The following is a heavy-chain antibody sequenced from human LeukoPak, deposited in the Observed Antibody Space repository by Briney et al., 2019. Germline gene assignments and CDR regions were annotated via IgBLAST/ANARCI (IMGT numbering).Heavy chain of an antibody. J-gene: IGHJ2*01. CDR2: IYYSGST. Sequence: SETLSLTCTVSGGSISSYYWSWIRQPPGKGLEWIGYIYYSGSTNYNPSLKSRVTIPVDTSKNQFSLKLSSVTAADTAVYYCARRTVRGVWYFDLWGRGTLVTVSS. V-gene: IGHV4-59*01. CDR3: ARRTVRGVWYFDL. D-gene: IGHD3-10*01. CDR1: GGSISSYY.